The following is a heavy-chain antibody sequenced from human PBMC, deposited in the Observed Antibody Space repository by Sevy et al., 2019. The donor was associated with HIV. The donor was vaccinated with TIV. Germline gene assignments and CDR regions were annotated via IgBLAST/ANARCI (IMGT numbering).Heavy chain of an antibody. CDR2: ISYDGSNK. D-gene: IGHD6-19*01. Sequence: GGSLRLSCVASGLTLSGYGMHWVRQAPGNGLEWVAAISYDGSNKYYADSLKGRFTISRDDSKNTLYLQMNNVRPEDTAVYYCAKDVSSQWLNYYFDYWGQGTLVTVSS. CDR1: GLTLSGYG. CDR3: AKDVSSQWLNYYFDY. J-gene: IGHJ4*02. V-gene: IGHV3-30*18.